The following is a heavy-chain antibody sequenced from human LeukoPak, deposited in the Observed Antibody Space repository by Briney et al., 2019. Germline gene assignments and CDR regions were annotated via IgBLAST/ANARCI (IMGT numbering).Heavy chain of an antibody. Sequence: GGSLRLSCAASGFTFSSYGMHWVRQAPGKGLEWVAFIRYDGSNKYYADSVKGRFTISRDNSKNTLYLQMNSLRAEDTAVYYCAKAQSFYDSSDYYTVDYWGQGTLVTVSS. V-gene: IGHV3-30*02. CDR1: GFTFSSYG. J-gene: IGHJ4*02. D-gene: IGHD3-22*01. CDR2: IRYDGSNK. CDR3: AKAQSFYDSSDYYTVDY.